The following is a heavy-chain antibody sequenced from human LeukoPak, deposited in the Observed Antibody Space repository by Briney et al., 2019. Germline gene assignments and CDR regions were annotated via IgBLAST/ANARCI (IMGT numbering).Heavy chain of an antibody. CDR3: AKAPVTTCRGAFCYPFDY. CDR1: GFTFSSYA. J-gene: IGHJ4*02. CDR2: ISYDGSNK. D-gene: IGHD2-15*01. V-gene: IGHV3-30*04. Sequence: GGSLRLSCAASGFTFSSYAMHWVRQAPGKGLEWVAVISYDGSNKYYADSVKGRFTISRDSSKNTLFLQMNRLRPEDAAVYYCAKAPVTTCRGAFCYPFDYWGLGTLVTVSS.